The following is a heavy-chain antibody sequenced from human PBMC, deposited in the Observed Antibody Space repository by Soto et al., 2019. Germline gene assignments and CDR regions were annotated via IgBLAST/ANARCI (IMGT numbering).Heavy chain of an antibody. V-gene: IGHV1-18*04. Sequence: ASVKVSCKASGYTFTSYGISWVRQAPGQGLEWMEWISAYNGNTNYAQKLQGRVTMTTDTSTSTAYMELRSLRSDDTAVYYCARLEVYVDHYYYYYGMDVWGQGTTVTVSS. D-gene: IGHD2-8*01. CDR1: GYTFTSYG. CDR3: ARLEVYVDHYYYYYGMDV. CDR2: ISAYNGNT. J-gene: IGHJ6*02.